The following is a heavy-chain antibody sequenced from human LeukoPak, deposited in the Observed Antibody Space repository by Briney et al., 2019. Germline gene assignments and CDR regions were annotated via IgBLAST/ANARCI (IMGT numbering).Heavy chain of an antibody. J-gene: IGHJ3*01. V-gene: IGHV4-59*01. D-gene: IGHD6-13*01. CDR3: VRATAAGLNAFDF. CDR2: IHYSGST. Sequence: PSETLSLTXFVSGGSISSYFWNWLRQPPRKGLEWIGYIHYSGSTNYNPSLKSRVTISVDTSKNRLSLKLNSVTAADTAVYYCVRATAAGLNAFDFWGQGTMVTVSS. CDR1: GGSISSYF.